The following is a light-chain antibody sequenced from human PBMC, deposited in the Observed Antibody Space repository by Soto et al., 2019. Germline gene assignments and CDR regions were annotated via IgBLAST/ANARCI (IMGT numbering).Light chain of an antibody. J-gene: IGKJ1*01. CDR3: QQYNTYS. CDR1: QSVNNW. Sequence: DIQMTQYPSTLSASVRQRVTIFCRASQSVNNWLAWYQRKPGKAPKLLIYHASTLESGGPSRFSGSGSGTEFSLTISSLQPDDFATYYCQQYNTYSFGQGTKVDI. V-gene: IGKV1-5*02. CDR2: HAS.